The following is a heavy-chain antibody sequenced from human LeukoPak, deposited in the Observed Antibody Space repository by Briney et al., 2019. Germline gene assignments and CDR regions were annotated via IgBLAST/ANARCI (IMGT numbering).Heavy chain of an antibody. Sequence: SETLSLTCAVNGGSFSGYYWSWIRQPPGKGLEWIGEINHSGSTNYNPSLKSRVTISLDKSRNHFSLKLTSVTAADSAVYYCARRSPYSTGWSSYFDYWGQGALVTVSS. J-gene: IGHJ4*02. CDR3: ARRSPYSTGWSSYFDY. CDR2: INHSGST. D-gene: IGHD6-19*01. V-gene: IGHV4-34*01. CDR1: GGSFSGYY.